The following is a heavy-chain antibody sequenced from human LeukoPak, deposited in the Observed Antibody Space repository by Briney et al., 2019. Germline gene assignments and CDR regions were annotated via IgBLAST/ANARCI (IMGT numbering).Heavy chain of an antibody. CDR1: GGSFSGYY. CDR3: ARGTPPPTYYYDSSGYYYFDY. D-gene: IGHD3-22*01. CDR2: INHSGST. V-gene: IGHV4-34*01. Sequence: SETLSPTCAVYGGSFSGYYWSWIRQPPGKGLEWIGEINHSGSTNYNPSLKSRVTISVDTSKNQFSLKLSSVTAADTAVYYCARGTPPPTYYYDSSGYYYFDYWGQGTLVTVSS. J-gene: IGHJ4*02.